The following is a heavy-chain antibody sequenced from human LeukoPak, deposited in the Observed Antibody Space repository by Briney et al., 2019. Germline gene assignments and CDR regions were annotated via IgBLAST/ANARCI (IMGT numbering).Heavy chain of an antibody. D-gene: IGHD2-2*03. J-gene: IGHJ4*02. Sequence: ASVKVSCKASGYTFTGYYMHWVRQAPGQGLEWMGWINPNSGGTNYAQKFQGRVTMTRDTSISTAYMELSRLRSDDTAVYYCAILPGYCSSTSCYAKGGFDCWGQGTLVTVSS. CDR3: AILPGYCSSTSCYAKGGFDC. V-gene: IGHV1-2*02. CDR2: INPNSGGT. CDR1: GYTFTGYY.